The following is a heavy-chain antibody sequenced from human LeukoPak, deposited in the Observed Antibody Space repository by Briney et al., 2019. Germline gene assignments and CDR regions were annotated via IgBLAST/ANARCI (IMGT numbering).Heavy chain of an antibody. CDR2: IYTSGST. Sequence: PSETLSLTCTVSGGSISSGSYYWSWIRQPAGKGLEWIGRIYTSGSTNYNPSLKSRVTISVDTSKNQFSLKLSSVTAADTAVYYCARVVVVPAAIGVYFDYWGQGTLVTVSS. CDR1: GGSISSGSYY. J-gene: IGHJ4*02. D-gene: IGHD2-2*01. CDR3: ARVVVVPAAIGVYFDY. V-gene: IGHV4-61*02.